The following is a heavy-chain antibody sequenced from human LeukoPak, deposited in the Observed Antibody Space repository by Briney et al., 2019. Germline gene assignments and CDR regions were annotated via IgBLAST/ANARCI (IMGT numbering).Heavy chain of an antibody. V-gene: IGHV4-31*03. J-gene: IGHJ4*02. CDR1: GGSISSGGYY. CDR3: ARDVGFGDLGALDY. Sequence: PSETLSLTCTVSGGSISSGGYYWSWIRQHPGKGLEWIGYIYYSGSTYYNPSLKSRVTISVDTSKNQFSLKLSSVTAADTAVYYCARDVGFGDLGALDYWGQGTLVTVSS. D-gene: IGHD3-10*01. CDR2: IYYSGST.